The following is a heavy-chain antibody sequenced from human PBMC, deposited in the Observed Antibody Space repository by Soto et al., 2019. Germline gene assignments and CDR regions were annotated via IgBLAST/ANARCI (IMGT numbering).Heavy chain of an antibody. Sequence: QVQLVESGGGVVQPGRSLRLSCAASGFTFSSYAMHWVRQAPGKGLEWVAVISYDGSNKYYADSVKGRFTISRDNSKNTLYLQMNSLRAEDTAVYYCARMEGSIYAFDIWGQGTMVTVSS. D-gene: IGHD3-3*02. CDR3: ARMEGSIYAFDI. CDR2: ISYDGSNK. V-gene: IGHV3-30-3*01. J-gene: IGHJ3*02. CDR1: GFTFSSYA.